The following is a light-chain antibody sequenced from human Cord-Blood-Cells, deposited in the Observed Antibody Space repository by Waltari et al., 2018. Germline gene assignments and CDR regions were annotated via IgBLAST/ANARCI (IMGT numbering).Light chain of an antibody. CDR2: EGS. J-gene: IGLJ3*02. V-gene: IGLV2-23*03. CDR3: CSYAGSSTFGV. Sequence: QSALTQPASVSGSPGQSITISCPGTSSDVGSYNLVSWYQQPPGKAPKLMIYEGSKRPSGVSNRFSGSKSGNTASLTISGLQAEDEADYYCCSYAGSSTFGVFCGGTKLTVL. CDR1: SSDVGSYNL.